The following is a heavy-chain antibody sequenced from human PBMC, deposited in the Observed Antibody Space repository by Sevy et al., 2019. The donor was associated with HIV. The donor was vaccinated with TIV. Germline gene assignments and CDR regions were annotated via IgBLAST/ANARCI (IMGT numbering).Heavy chain of an antibody. Sequence: RGYLRLSCAASGFTFSDYYMSWIRQAPGKGLERVSYISSSGSSIYYADSVKGRFTISRDNAKNSLYLQINSLRAEDTAVDYCARESWNTDLDYWGQGTRVVVSS. CDR2: ISSSGSSI. CDR3: ARESWNTDLDY. J-gene: IGHJ4*02. CDR1: GFTFSDYY. V-gene: IGHV3-11*01. D-gene: IGHD5-18*01.